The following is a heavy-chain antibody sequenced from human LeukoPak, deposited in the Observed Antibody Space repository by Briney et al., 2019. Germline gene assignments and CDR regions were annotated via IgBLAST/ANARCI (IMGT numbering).Heavy chain of an antibody. CDR1: GFTFSSYW. D-gene: IGHD5-18*01. Sequence: GGSLRLSCAASGFTFSSYWMHWVRQGPGEGLVWVSRINSDGSSTSCANSVKGRFTISRDNAKNTLYLQMDSLRAEDTAVYYCARSYHTAMDYWGQGALVTVSS. CDR2: INSDGSST. CDR3: ARSYHTAMDY. V-gene: IGHV3-74*01. J-gene: IGHJ4*02.